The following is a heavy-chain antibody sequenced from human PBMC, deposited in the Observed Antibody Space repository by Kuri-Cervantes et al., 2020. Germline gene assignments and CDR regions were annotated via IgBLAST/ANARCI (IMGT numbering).Heavy chain of an antibody. D-gene: IGHD3-9*01. Sequence: LSLTCAASGFTVSSYGMHWVRQAPGKGLEWVAVISYDGSNKYYADSVKGRFTISRDNSKNTLYLQMNSLRAEDTAVYYCARDRGHYDILTGYYAYYYYGMDVWGQGTTVTVSS. J-gene: IGHJ6*02. CDR2: ISYDGSNK. CDR1: GFTVSSYG. V-gene: IGHV3-30*03. CDR3: ARDRGHYDILTGYYAYYYYGMDV.